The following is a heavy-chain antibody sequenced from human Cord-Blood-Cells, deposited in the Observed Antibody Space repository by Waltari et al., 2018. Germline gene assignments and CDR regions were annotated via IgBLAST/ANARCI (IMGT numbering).Heavy chain of an antibody. D-gene: IGHD2-15*01. CDR2: INHSGST. V-gene: IGHV4-34*01. J-gene: IGHJ5*02. Sequence: QVQLQQWGAGLLKPSETLSPTCAVYGGSFRGYYWSWIRQPPRQGVEWIGEINHSGSTDYNPSLKSRVTISVDTSKNQFSLKLSSVTAADTAVYYCARGFCSGGSCYKHNWFDPWGQGTLVTVSS. CDR3: ARGFCSGGSCYKHNWFDP. CDR1: GGSFRGYY.